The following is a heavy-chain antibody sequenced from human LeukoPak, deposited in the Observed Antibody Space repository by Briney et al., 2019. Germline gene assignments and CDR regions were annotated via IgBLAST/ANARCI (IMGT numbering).Heavy chain of an antibody. CDR2: IYTSGST. CDR1: GGSISSSSYY. Sequence: PSETLSLTCTVSGGSISSSSYYWGWIRQPAGKGLEWIGRIYTSGSTNYNPSLKSRVTITVDTSKNQFSLKLSSVTAADTAVYYCARVRYGDYGWYFGLWGRGTLVTVSS. D-gene: IGHD4-17*01. CDR3: ARVRYGDYGWYFGL. J-gene: IGHJ2*01. V-gene: IGHV4-61*02.